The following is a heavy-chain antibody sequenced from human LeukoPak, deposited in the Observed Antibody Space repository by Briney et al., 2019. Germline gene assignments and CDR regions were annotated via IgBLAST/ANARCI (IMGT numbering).Heavy chain of an antibody. Sequence: PSETLSLTCTVSGGSISSSSYYWGWIRQPTGKGLEWIGSIYYSGSTYYNPSLKSRVTISVDTSKNQFSLKLSSVTAADTAVYYCARHLNGYFDYWGQGTLVTVSS. J-gene: IGHJ4*02. CDR1: GGSISSSSYY. V-gene: IGHV4-39*01. CDR2: IYYSGST. CDR3: ARHLNGYFDY.